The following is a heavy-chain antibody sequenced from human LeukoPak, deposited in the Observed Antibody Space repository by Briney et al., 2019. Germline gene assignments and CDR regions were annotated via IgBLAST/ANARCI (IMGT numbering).Heavy chain of an antibody. CDR2: IKQDGSEK. CDR3: AKGSLPFYYYGMDV. CDR1: GSTFTSYW. V-gene: IGHV3-7*01. Sequence: GSLRLSCAASGSTFTSYWMSWVRQAPGKGLEWVANIKQDGSEKYYVDSVKGRFTISRDNAKNSLYLQVNSLRAEDTAVYYCAKGSLPFYYYGMDVWGQGTTVTVSS. J-gene: IGHJ6*02.